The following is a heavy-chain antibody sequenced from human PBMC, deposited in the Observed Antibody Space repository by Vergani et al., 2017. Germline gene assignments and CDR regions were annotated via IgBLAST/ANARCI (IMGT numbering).Heavy chain of an antibody. CDR3: ARVSPLDGGDSSDRGAFDY. J-gene: IGHJ4*02. D-gene: IGHD3-22*01. CDR1: GFTFSSYA. V-gene: IGHV3-64*01. Sequence: EVQLVESGGGLVQPGGSLRLSCAASGFTFSSYAMHWVRQAPGKGLEYVSAISSNGGSTYYANSVKGRFTISRDNSKNTLYLQMGSLRAEDMAVYYCARVSPLDGGDSSDRGAFDYWGQGTLVTVSS. CDR2: ISSNGGST.